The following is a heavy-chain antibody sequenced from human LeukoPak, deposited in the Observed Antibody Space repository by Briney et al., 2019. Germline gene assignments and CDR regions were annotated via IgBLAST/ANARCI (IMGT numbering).Heavy chain of an antibody. D-gene: IGHD1-26*01. Sequence: GESLKISCKGSGYSLTSYWIGWVRQMPGKGLEWMGIIYPGDSGTRYSPSFQGQVTISADKSISTAYLQWSSLKASDTAMYYCARLMFEGATSSTCAFDIWGQGTMVTVSS. J-gene: IGHJ3*02. CDR2: IYPGDSGT. V-gene: IGHV5-51*01. CDR1: GYSLTSYW. CDR3: ARLMFEGATSSTCAFDI.